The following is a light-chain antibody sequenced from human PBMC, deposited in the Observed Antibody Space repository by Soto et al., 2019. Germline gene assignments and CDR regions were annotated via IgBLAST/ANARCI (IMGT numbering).Light chain of an antibody. J-gene: IGLJ2*01. CDR1: SSDVGGYNY. V-gene: IGLV2-14*03. CDR3: SSYTRGSTPVV. CDR2: DVN. Sequence: QSALTQPASVSGSPGQSITISCTGTSSDVGGYNYVSWYQQHPGKAPKLMIFDVNNRPSGVSSRFSGSKSGDTASLTISGLQAEDEADYYCSSYTRGSTPVVFGGGTKLTVL.